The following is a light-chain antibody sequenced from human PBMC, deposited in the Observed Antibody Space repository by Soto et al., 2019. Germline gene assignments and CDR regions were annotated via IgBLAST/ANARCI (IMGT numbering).Light chain of an antibody. CDR2: DVV. CDR3: GSYTASGSFV. V-gene: IGLV2-14*01. J-gene: IGLJ3*02. CDR1: SKDVVGYDF. Sequence: QSALTQPASVSGSPGQSITISCTGTSKDVVGYDFVSWFQQFPGKAPKVVIYDVVHRPSGLSNRFSGSKSGNTASLTISGLQPDDEADYYCGSYTASGSFVFGGGTQLTVL.